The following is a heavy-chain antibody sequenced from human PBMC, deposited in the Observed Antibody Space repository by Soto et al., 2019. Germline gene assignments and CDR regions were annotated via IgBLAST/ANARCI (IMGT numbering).Heavy chain of an antibody. CDR1: GFTFISYA. J-gene: IGHJ4*02. CDR2: ISYDGSNK. V-gene: IGHV3-30-3*01. Sequence: GGSLRLSCAASGFTFISYAMHWVRQAPGKGLEWVAVISYDGSNKYYADSVKGRFTISRDNSKNTLYLQMNSLRADDTAVYYCARGPVNNWNDDFDYWGQGTLVTVSS. CDR3: ARGPVNNWNDDFDY. D-gene: IGHD1-1*01.